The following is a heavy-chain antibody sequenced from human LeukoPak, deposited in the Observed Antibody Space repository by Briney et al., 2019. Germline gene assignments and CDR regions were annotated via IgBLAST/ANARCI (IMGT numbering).Heavy chain of an antibody. CDR1: GFTFSSYS. Sequence: GGSLRLSCAASGFTFSSYSMNWVRQAPGKGLEWVSSISSSSSYIYYADSVKGRFTISRDNAKNSLYLQMNSLRAEDTAVYYCARDLGTVVISWGIEYYYYYMDVWGKGTTVTVSS. CDR2: ISSSSSYI. J-gene: IGHJ6*03. CDR3: ARDLGTVVISWGIEYYYYYMDV. V-gene: IGHV3-21*01. D-gene: IGHD4-23*01.